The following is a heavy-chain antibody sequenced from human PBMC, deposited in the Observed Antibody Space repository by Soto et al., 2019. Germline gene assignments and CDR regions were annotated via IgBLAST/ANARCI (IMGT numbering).Heavy chain of an antibody. CDR2: ISAYNGNT. D-gene: IGHD3-9*01. V-gene: IGHV1-18*01. J-gene: IGHJ3*02. CDR3: ARVGAYYDILTGFPYDAFDI. CDR1: GYTFTSYG. Sequence: GASVTVSCKASGYTFTSYGIGWVRQAPGQGLEWMGWISAYNGNTNYAQKLQGRVTMTTDTSTSTAYMELRSLRSDDTAVYYCARVGAYYDILTGFPYDAFDIWGQGTMVTVSS.